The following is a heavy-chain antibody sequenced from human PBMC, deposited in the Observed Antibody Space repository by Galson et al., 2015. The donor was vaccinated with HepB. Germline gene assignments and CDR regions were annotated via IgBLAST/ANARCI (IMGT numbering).Heavy chain of an antibody. Sequence: SVKVSCKASGYTFTSYDINWVRQATGQGLEWMGWMNPSSGNTGYAQKFQGRVTMTRNTSISTAYMELSSLRSEDTAVYYCARGLGTTFLGDYWGQGALVAVSS. CDR1: GYTFTSYD. J-gene: IGHJ4*02. CDR3: ARGLGTTFLGDY. D-gene: IGHD1-7*01. V-gene: IGHV1-8*01. CDR2: MNPSSGNT.